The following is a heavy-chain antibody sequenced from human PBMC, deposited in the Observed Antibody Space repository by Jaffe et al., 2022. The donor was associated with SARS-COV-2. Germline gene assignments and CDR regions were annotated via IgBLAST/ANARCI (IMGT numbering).Heavy chain of an antibody. D-gene: IGHD3-22*01. Sequence: EVQLLESGGGLVQPGGSLRLSCAASRFTFSSYGMSWVRQAPGKGLEWVSSVSGSGSETYYADSVKGRFTISRDNSKSTLDLQMNSLRAEDTAVYYCAKSATMTVVGPDDAFDMWGQGTMVAVSS. CDR1: RFTFSSYG. V-gene: IGHV3-23*01. CDR3: AKSATMTVVGPDDAFDM. J-gene: IGHJ3*02. CDR2: VSGSGSET.